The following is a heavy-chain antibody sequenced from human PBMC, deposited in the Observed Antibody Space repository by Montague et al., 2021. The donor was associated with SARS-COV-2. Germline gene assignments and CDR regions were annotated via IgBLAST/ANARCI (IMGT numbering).Heavy chain of an antibody. CDR2: IYYSGST. V-gene: IGHV4-39*01. D-gene: IGHD2-15*01. Sequence: LRLSCAASGFTVSSNYMSWIRQPPGKGLEWIGSIYYSGSTYYNPSLKSRVTISVDTSKNQFSLKLSSVTAADTAVYYCARQEPIVVVVAAARGWFDPWGQGTLVTVSS. CDR3: ARQEPIVVVVAAARGWFDP. CDR1: GFTVSSNY. J-gene: IGHJ5*02.